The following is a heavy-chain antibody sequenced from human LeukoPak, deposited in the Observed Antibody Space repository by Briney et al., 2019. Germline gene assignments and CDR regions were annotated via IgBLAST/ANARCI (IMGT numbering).Heavy chain of an antibody. CDR1: GVSMSSGAFY. V-gene: IGHV4-30-4*08. CDR2: IYYSGST. Sequence: PSQTLCLTCTVSGVSMSSGAFYWSWIRQHPGKGLEWIGNIYYSGSTYYNPSLKSRVTISVDRSKNQFSLKLTSVTAADTAVYYCARAFPFDDYGDPDAFDIWGQGTIVTVSS. J-gene: IGHJ3*02. CDR3: ARAFPFDDYGDPDAFDI. D-gene: IGHD4-17*01.